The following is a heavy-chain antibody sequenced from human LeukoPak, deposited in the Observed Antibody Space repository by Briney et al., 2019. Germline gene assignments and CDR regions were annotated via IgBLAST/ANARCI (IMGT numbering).Heavy chain of an antibody. J-gene: IGHJ3*02. CDR2: ISRSSKTI. V-gene: IGHV3-48*01. Sequence: GGSLRLSCAASGFTFSSHSMNWVRQAPGKGLEWVAYISRSSKTIYYADSVKGRFTISRDNDKNSLFLQMNSLRAEDTAVYYCARYSGIYYAFDIWGQGTMVTVSS. D-gene: IGHD1-26*01. CDR3: ARYSGIYYAFDI. CDR1: GFTFSSHS.